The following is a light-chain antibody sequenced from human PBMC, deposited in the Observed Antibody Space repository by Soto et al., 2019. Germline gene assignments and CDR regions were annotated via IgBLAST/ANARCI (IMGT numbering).Light chain of an antibody. CDR1: QGIGDD. Sequence: DIQMTQSPSSLSASVGDRVIITCRASQGIGDDLGWYQQKPGKAPKRLIYGVSTLQTGVPSRFRGCGSGTEFTLTITSLYPEDFATYYCLHYETYRWTFGQGTRV. CDR2: GVS. V-gene: IGKV1-17*01. J-gene: IGKJ1*01. CDR3: LHYETYRWT.